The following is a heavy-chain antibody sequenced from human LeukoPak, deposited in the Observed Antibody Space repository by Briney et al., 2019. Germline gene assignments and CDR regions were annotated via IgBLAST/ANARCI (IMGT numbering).Heavy chain of an antibody. V-gene: IGHV4-59*01. J-gene: IGHJ3*02. D-gene: IGHD3-22*01. Sequence: PSETLSLTCTVSGGSISSYYWSWIRQPPGKGLEWIGYIYYSGSTNYNPSLKSRVTISVDTSKNQFSLKLSSVTAADTAVYYCARHLPYYYDSSAIARNDAFDIWGQGTMVTVSS. CDR2: IYYSGST. CDR1: GGSISSYY. CDR3: ARHLPYYYDSSAIARNDAFDI.